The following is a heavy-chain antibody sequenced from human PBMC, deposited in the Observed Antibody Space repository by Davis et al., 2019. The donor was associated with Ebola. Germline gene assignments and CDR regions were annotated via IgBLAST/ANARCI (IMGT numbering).Heavy chain of an antibody. V-gene: IGHV3-21*01. CDR2: ISSSSSYI. D-gene: IGHD2-15*01. Sequence: GESLKISCAASGFTFSSYSMNWVRQAPGKGLEWVSSISSSSSYIYYADSVKGRFTISRDNAKNSLYLQMNSLRAEDTAVYYCARDSLGDCSGGSCYSDGGLDYWGQGTLVTVSS. CDR1: GFTFSSYS. CDR3: ARDSLGDCSGGSCYSDGGLDY. J-gene: IGHJ4*02.